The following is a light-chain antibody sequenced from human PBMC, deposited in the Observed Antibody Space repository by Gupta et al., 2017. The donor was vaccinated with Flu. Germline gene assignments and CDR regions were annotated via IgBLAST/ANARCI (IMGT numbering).Light chain of an antibody. V-gene: IGLV2-14*03. CDR1: SGGSYKY. CDR2: DVS. CDR3: SSYTSSSSLVV. Sequence: QSALTQPASVSGSPGQSITIACTGTSGGSYKYVSWYQQHPGKAPKLMIYDVSKRPSGVSDRFSGSKFGNTASQTISGLQAEDEAEYYCSSYTSSSSLVVFGGGTRLTVL. J-gene: IGLJ2*01.